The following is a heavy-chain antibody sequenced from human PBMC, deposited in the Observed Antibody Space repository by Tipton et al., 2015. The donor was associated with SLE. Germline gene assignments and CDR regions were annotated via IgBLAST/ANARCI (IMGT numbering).Heavy chain of an antibody. D-gene: IGHD3-22*01. J-gene: IGHJ3*01. CDR2: INWDGGNT. CDR3: AKAGHYDTSGYFPNVCES. V-gene: IGHV3-43*01. CDR1: GFTFDDYT. Sequence: SLRLSCTASGFTFDDYTMHWVRQAPGKGLEWVSLINWDGGNTFYGDSVKGRFTISRDNSKNSLYLQVNSLRTEDTALYYCAKAGHYDTSGYFPNVCESWGPGTMVIVSS.